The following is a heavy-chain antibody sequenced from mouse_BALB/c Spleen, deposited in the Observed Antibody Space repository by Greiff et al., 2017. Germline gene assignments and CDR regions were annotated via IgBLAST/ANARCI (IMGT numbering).Heavy chain of an antibody. D-gene: IGHD1-2*01. CDR3: ARNGFTTATAMDY. Sequence: EVQLQQSGAELVKPGALVKLSCTASGFNIKDTYMHWVKQRPEQGLEWIGRIDPANGNTKYDPKFQGKATITADTSSNTAYLQLSSLTSEDTAVYYCARNGFTTATAMDYWGQGTSVTVSS. CDR1: GFNIKDTY. CDR2: IDPANGNT. V-gene: IGHV14-3*02. J-gene: IGHJ4*01.